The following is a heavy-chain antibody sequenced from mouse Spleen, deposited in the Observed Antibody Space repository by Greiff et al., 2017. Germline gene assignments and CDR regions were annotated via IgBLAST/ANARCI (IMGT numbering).Heavy chain of an antibody. CDR3: ARSHYCGSSYGY. D-gene: IGHD1-1*01. V-gene: IGHV1-52*01. CDR1: GYTFTSYW. J-gene: IGHJ2*01. CDR2: IDPSDSET. Sequence: QVQLQQPGAELVRPGSSVKLSCKASGYTFTSYWMHWVKQRPIQGLEWIGNIDPSDSETHYNQKFKDKATLTVDKSSSTAYMQLSSLTSEDSAVYYCARSHYCGSSYGYWGQGTTLTVSS.